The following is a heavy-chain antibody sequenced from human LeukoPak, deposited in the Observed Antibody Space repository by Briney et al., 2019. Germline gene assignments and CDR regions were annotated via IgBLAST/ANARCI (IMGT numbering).Heavy chain of an antibody. V-gene: IGHV1-46*01. CDR1: GYTFTSYY. Sequence: ASVKVSCKASGYTFTSYYMHWVRQAPGQGLEWMGIINPSGGSTSYAQKLQGRVTMTTDTSTSTAYMELRSLRSDDTAVYYCARDTPQYKYYYDSSGYEYSWDYWGQGTLVTVSS. CDR2: INPSGGST. CDR3: ARDTPQYKYYYDSSGYEYSWDY. D-gene: IGHD3-22*01. J-gene: IGHJ4*02.